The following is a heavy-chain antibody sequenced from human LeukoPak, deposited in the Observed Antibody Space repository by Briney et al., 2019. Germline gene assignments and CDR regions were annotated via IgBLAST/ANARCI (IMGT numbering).Heavy chain of an antibody. Sequence: GGSLRLSCAASGFTVSSNFMSWVRQAPGKGLEWVSVIYSGGSTYYADSVKGRFTISRDNSKNTLYLQMNSLRAEDTAVYYCASQFLHGSGSFDYWGQGTLVTVSS. J-gene: IGHJ4*02. CDR3: ASQFLHGSGSFDY. CDR2: IYSGGST. CDR1: GFTVSSNF. V-gene: IGHV3-66*04. D-gene: IGHD3-10*01.